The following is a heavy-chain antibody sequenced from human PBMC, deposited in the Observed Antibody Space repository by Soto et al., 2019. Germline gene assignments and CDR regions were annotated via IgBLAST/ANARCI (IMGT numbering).Heavy chain of an antibody. CDR2: IYYSGGT. CDR3: ARGPFDFWSGYYNPYYYYGMDV. J-gene: IGHJ6*02. V-gene: IGHV4-31*03. D-gene: IGHD3-3*01. Sequence: SETLSLTCTVSGGSISSGGYYWSWIRQHPGKGLEWIGYIYYSGGTYYNPSLKSRVTISVDTSKNQFSLKLSSVTAADTAVYYCARGPFDFWSGYYNPYYYYGMDVWGQGTTVTVSS. CDR1: GGSISSGGYY.